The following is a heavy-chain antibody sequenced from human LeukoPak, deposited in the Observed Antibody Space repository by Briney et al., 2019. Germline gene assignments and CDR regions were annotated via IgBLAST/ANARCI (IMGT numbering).Heavy chain of an antibody. J-gene: IGHJ4*02. CDR2: IYYSGTP. Sequence: PSETLSLTCTVSGGSISPYYWSWIRQPPGKGLEWIGHIYYSGTPSYNPSLKSRVTISLDTSKNQFSLKLTSVTAADTAVYYCARGRGSSSGSYGYWGQGTLVTVSS. CDR3: ARGRGSSSGSYGY. V-gene: IGHV4-59*01. CDR1: GGSISPYY. D-gene: IGHD1-26*01.